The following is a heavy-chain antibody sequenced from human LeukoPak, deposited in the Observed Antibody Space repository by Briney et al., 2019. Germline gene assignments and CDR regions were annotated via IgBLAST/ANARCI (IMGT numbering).Heavy chain of an antibody. J-gene: IGHJ5*02. D-gene: IGHD2-2*01. CDR1: GGSFSGYH. CDR3: ARGTCSSTSCYENWFDP. V-gene: IGHV4-34*01. Sequence: SETLSLTCAVYGGSFSGYHWSWIRQPPGKGLEWIGEINHSGSTNYNPSLKSRVTISVDTSKNQFSLKLSSVTAADTAVYYCARGTCSSTSCYENWFDPWGQGTLVTVSS. CDR2: INHSGST.